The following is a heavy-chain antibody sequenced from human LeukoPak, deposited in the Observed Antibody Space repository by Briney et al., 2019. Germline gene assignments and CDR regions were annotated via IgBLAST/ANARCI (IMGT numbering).Heavy chain of an antibody. D-gene: IGHD2-15*01. CDR2: ISGSGGST. CDR3: AKDPLGYCSGGSCNIDY. V-gene: IGHV3-23*01. CDR1: GFTFSSYA. J-gene: IGHJ4*02. Sequence: GGSLRLSCAASGFTFSSYAMSWVRQAPGKGLEWVSAISGSGGSTYYADSVKGRFTISRDNSKNTLYLQMNCLRAEDTAVYYCAKDPLGYCSGGSCNIDYWGQGTLVTVSS.